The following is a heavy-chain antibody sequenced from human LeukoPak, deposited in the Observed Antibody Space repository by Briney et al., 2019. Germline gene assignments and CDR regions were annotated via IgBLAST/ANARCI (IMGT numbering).Heavy chain of an antibody. V-gene: IGHV3-48*03. CDR2: ISSSGSTI. CDR1: GFTFSSYE. D-gene: IGHD5-24*01. Sequence: GGSLRLSCAASGFTFSSYEMNWVRQAPGKGLEWVSYISSSGSTIYYADSVKGRFTISRDNAKNSLYLQMNSLRAEDTAVYYCARERWLQGGQVDYWGQGTLVTVSS. CDR3: ARERWLQGGQVDY. J-gene: IGHJ4*02.